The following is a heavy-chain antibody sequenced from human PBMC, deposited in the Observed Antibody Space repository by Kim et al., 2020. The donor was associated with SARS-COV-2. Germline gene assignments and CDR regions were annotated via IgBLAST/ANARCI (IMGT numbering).Heavy chain of an antibody. V-gene: IGHV3-73*01. D-gene: IGHD2-15*01. Sequence: VKGRFTMSRDDLKNTAYLQMKSLKTEDTAVYYCTSGYCSGGTCYPQFDPWGQGTLVTVSS. CDR3: TSGYCSGGTCYPQFDP. J-gene: IGHJ5*02.